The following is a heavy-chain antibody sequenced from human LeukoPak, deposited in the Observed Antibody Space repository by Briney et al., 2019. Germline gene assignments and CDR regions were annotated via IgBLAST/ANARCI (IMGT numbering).Heavy chain of an antibody. V-gene: IGHV4-61*02. CDR2: IYNSGST. D-gene: IGHD3-16*02. CDR1: GGSISSGTYY. J-gene: IGHJ4*02. Sequence: SETLSLTCTVSGGSISSGTYYWTSIRQPAGKGLEWIGRIYNSGSTSYNPSLKSRVTISMDTSKNQVSLKLNSVTAADTAVYYCARGRDDDVWGSYPTCFDFWGQGTLVTVSS. CDR3: ARGRDDDVWGSYPTCFDF.